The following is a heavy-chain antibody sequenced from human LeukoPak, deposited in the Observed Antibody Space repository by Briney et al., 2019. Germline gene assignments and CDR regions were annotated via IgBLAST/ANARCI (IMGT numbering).Heavy chain of an antibody. D-gene: IGHD6-19*01. Sequence: SETLSLTCTVSGGFISGYYWSCIRQPPGKGLEWIGYIYYSGSINYNPSLKSRVTISVDTSKNQFSLKVRSVTAADTAVYYCARTYNSALDYWGQGTLVTVSS. CDR1: GGFISGYY. J-gene: IGHJ4*02. V-gene: IGHV4-59*01. CDR3: ARTYNSALDY. CDR2: IYYSGSI.